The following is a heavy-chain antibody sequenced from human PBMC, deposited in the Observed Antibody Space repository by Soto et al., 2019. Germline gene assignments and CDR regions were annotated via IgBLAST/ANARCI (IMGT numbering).Heavy chain of an antibody. Sequence: QVQLVQTGAEVKKPGSSVKVSCKASGGVFRNYAINWVRQAPGQGLEWMGGIIPVFGTADYPQKFQGRVTITADESTTTAYMELTSLKPEDTAVYFWARDRWGSYSFDSWGQGTLVTV. D-gene: IGHD1-26*01. CDR3: ARDRWGSYSFDS. V-gene: IGHV1-69*01. CDR1: GGVFRNYA. CDR2: IIPVFGTA. J-gene: IGHJ5*01.